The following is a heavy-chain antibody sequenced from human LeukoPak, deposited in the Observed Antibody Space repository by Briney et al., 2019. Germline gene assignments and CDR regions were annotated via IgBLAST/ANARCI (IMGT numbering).Heavy chain of an antibody. CDR2: IYYSGST. J-gene: IGHJ4*02. Sequence: PSETLSLTCTVSGGSISSYYWSWIRQPPGKGLEWIGYIYYSGSTNYNPSLKSRVTISVDTSKNQFSLNMSSVTAADTAVYYCARDRGGISAGTLDFWGQGTLVTVSP. CDR1: GGSISSYY. V-gene: IGHV4-59*01. D-gene: IGHD3-16*02. CDR3: ARDRGGISAGTLDF.